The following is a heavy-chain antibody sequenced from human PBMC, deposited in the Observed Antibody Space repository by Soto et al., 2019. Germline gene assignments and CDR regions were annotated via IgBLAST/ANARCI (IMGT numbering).Heavy chain of an antibody. Sequence: GGSLRLSCTASGFTFGDYAMSWFRQAPGKGLEWVGFIRSKAYGGTTEYAASVKGRFTISRDDSKSIAYLQMNSLKTEDTAVYYCTRDGYNFPQDYWGQGTIGTVSS. J-gene: IGHJ4*02. CDR2: IRSKAYGGTT. D-gene: IGHD5-12*01. CDR3: TRDGYNFPQDY. V-gene: IGHV3-49*03. CDR1: GFTFGDYA.